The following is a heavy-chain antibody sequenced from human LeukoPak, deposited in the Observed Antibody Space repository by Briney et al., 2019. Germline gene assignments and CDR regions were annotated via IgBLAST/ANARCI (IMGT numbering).Heavy chain of an antibody. Sequence: GGSLRLSCAASGFTFSDYYMSWIRQAPGKGLEWVSYISSSGSTIYYADSVKGRFTISRDNAKNSLYLQMNSLRAEDTAVYYCAKAQYSGSYPYFDYWGQGTLVTVSS. J-gene: IGHJ4*02. CDR1: GFTFSDYY. D-gene: IGHD1-26*01. V-gene: IGHV3-11*01. CDR2: ISSSGSTI. CDR3: AKAQYSGSYPYFDY.